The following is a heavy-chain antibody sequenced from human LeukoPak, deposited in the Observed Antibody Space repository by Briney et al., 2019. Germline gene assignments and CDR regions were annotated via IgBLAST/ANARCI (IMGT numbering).Heavy chain of an antibody. V-gene: IGHV3-23*01. J-gene: IGHJ4*02. CDR3: AKDARRDGYSYDY. D-gene: IGHD5-24*01. CDR1: GFTFSSYA. Sequence: PGRSLRLSCAASGFTFSSYAMNWVRQAPGKGLEWVSGISGSGGSTNYADSVEGRFTISRDNSNNTLCLQMNSLRAEDTAVYYCAKDARRDGYSYDYWGQGTLVTVSS. CDR2: ISGSGGST.